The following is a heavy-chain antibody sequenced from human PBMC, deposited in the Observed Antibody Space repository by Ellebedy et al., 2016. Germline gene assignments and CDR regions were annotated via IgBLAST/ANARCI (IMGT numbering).Heavy chain of an antibody. CDR3: ARDQIEVVVAATRGWFDP. CDR1: SYTFTSYG. V-gene: IGHV1-18*01. D-gene: IGHD2-15*01. CDR2: ISAYNGNT. J-gene: IGHJ5*02. Sequence: ASVKVSXKASSYTFTSYGISWVRQAPGQGLEWMGWISAYNGNTNYAQKLQGRVTMTAHTSTSTAYMELRSLRSDDTALYYCARDQIEVVVAATRGWFDPWGQGTLVTVSS.